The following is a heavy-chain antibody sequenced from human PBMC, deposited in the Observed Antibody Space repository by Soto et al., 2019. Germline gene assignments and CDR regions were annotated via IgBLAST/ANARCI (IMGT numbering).Heavy chain of an antibody. D-gene: IGHD2-2*01. CDR2: IIPIFGTA. CDR1: GGTFSSYA. Sequence: GASVKVSCKASGGTFSSYAISWVRQAPGQGLEWMGGIIPIFGTANYAQKFQGRVTITADKSTSTAYMELSSLRSEDTAVYYCARVPVEGVYQLPFDYWGQGTLVTVSS. J-gene: IGHJ4*02. CDR3: ARVPVEGVYQLPFDY. V-gene: IGHV1-69*06.